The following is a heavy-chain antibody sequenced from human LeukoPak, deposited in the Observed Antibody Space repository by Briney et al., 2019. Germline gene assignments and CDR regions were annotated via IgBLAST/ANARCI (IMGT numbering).Heavy chain of an antibody. J-gene: IGHJ4*02. Sequence: GESLKISCKGSGYSFTTYWIAWVRQMPETGLEWMGVIYPGDSATRYSPSFQGQVTLSADKSISTAYLQWSSLKASGTAIYYCARALVGAATLSYWGQGTLVTVSP. V-gene: IGHV5-51*01. D-gene: IGHD1-26*01. CDR1: GYSFTTYW. CDR2: IYPGDSAT. CDR3: ARALVGAATLSY.